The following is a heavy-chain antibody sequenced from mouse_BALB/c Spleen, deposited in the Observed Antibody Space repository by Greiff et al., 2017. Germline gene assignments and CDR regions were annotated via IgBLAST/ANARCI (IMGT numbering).Heavy chain of an antibody. D-gene: IGHD2-1*01. CDR3: AREGGYGNCFAY. J-gene: IGHJ3*01. CDR2: IDPANGNT. CDR1: GFNIKDTY. V-gene: IGHV14-3*02. Sequence: VQLQQSGAELVKPGASVKLSCTASGFNIKDTYMHWVKQRPEQGLEWIGRIDPANGNTKYDPKFQGKATITADTSSNTAYLQLSSLTSEDTAVYYCAREGGYGNCFAYWGQGTLVTVSA.